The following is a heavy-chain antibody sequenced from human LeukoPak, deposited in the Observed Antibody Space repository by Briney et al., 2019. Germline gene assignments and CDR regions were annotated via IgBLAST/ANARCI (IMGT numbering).Heavy chain of an antibody. D-gene: IGHD6-19*01. J-gene: IGHJ4*02. Sequence: PGGSLRLSCAASGFTFSSYAMHWVRQAPDKGLEWVAVTSNDGINKYYSDSVKGRLTMSRDNSKNTLYLQMDSLRAEDTAVYYCARDKVSTKGYSSGWSFDYWGQGTLVTVSS. CDR2: TSNDGINK. CDR1: GFTFSSYA. V-gene: IGHV3-30*04. CDR3: ARDKVSTKGYSSGWSFDY.